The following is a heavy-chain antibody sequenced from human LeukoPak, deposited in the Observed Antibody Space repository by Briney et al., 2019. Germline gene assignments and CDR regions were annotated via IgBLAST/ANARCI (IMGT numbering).Heavy chain of an antibody. J-gene: IGHJ6*03. Sequence: GGSLRLSCAASGFTFSSYWMSWVRQAPGKGLEWVANIKQDGSEKYYVDSVKGRFTISRDNAKNSLYLQMNSLRAEGTAVYYCARGDEVVAADYYYYMDVWGKGTTVTISS. D-gene: IGHD2-15*01. CDR2: IKQDGSEK. CDR3: ARGDEVVAADYYYYMDV. CDR1: GFTFSSYW. V-gene: IGHV3-7*01.